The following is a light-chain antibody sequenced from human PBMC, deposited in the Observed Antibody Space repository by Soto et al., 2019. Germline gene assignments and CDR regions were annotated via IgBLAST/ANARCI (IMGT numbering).Light chain of an antibody. Sequence: VVLTQSPATLSLSPGERATLSCRTSLSVSVYLDWYQQKPGQAPRLLIYGASNRATGIPARFSGSGSGTDFTLTISSLEPADFGVYYCQQRHNWPITFGQGTRLEIK. V-gene: IGKV3-11*01. CDR3: QQRHNWPIT. CDR1: LSVSVY. CDR2: GAS. J-gene: IGKJ5*01.